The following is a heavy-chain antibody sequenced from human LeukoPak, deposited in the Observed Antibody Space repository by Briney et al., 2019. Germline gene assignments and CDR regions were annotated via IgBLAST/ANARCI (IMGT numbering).Heavy chain of an antibody. CDR1: GASVSTHY. D-gene: IGHD5-24*01. V-gene: IGHV4-59*02. CDR2: IYYTGTT. CDR3: ARGLQRWLPSPTTTRYMDV. J-gene: IGHJ6*03. Sequence: SETLSLTCTVSGASVSTHYRTWVRQPPGKGLEWIGYIYYTGTTNYNPSLQSRLTISVDTSQNQFSLRLSSVTAADTAVYYCARGLQRWLPSPTTTRYMDVWGKGTTVTVSS.